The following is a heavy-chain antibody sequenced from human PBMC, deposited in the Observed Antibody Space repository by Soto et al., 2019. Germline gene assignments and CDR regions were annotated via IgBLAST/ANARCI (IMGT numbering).Heavy chain of an antibody. CDR2: MNPNSGNT. Sequence: QVQLVQSGAEVKKPGASVKVSCKASGYTFTSYDINWVRQATGQGLEWMGWMNPNSGNTGYARKSQGRVTMTRNTSISTAYMELSSLRSDDTAVYYCARSVEWLASFDYWGQGTLVTVSS. J-gene: IGHJ4*02. CDR3: ARSVEWLASFDY. D-gene: IGHD6-19*01. V-gene: IGHV1-8*01. CDR1: GYTFTSYD.